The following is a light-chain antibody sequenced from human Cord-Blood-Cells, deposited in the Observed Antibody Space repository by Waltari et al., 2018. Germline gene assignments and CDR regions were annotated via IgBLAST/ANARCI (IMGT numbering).Light chain of an antibody. CDR1: NIGSNS. J-gene: IGLJ3*02. CDR3: QVWDSSSDHPV. Sequence: SYVLTQPPSVSVAPGKTARLTCGGNNIGSNSVHWYQQKPGQAPVLVIYYDSDRPSGIPERFSGSNSGNTATLTISRVEAGDEAEYYCQVWDSSSDHPVFGGGTKLTVL. V-gene: IGLV3-21*04. CDR2: YDS.